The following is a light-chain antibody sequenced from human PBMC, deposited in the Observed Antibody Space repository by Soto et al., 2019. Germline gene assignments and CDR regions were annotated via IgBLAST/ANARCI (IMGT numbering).Light chain of an antibody. CDR3: QQANSFPLT. J-gene: IGKJ4*01. CDR2: TAS. Sequence: DLQMTQSPSSVSASVGDRVTITCRASQGISSLLAWYQQKPGKAPNLLIHTASSVQSGVPSRFSGSGSGTDFTLTISSLQPEDSATYYCQQANSFPLTFGGGTKVEIK. CDR1: QGISSL. V-gene: IGKV1-12*01.